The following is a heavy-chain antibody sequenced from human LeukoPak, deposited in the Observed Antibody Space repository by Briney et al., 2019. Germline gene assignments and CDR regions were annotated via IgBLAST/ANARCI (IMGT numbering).Heavy chain of an antibody. V-gene: IGHV4-4*09. CDR3: ARPGQSSWWVYFNY. CDR1: GGSSSGYY. J-gene: IGHJ4*02. D-gene: IGHD2-15*01. Sequence: RTSETLSLTCTVSGGSSSGYYWTWIRQPPGKGLEWIGCVHTSGSTDYNPSLKNRVTMSVDMSKNQFSLRLSSVTAADTAVYYCARPGQSSWWVYFNYWGQGTPVTVSS. CDR2: VHTSGST.